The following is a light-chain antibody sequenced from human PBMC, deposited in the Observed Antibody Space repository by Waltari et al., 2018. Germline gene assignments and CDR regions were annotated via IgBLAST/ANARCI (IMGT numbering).Light chain of an antibody. CDR2: DDD. Sequence: NFMLTQPHSVSESPGKTVTLSCTRSSGSIASYYVPWYQQRPGSAPTTVIYDDDLRPSGVPDRFSGSIDSSSNSASLTISGLKTEDEADYYCQSYDDTTNQVFGGGTKLTVL. CDR3: QSYDDTTNQV. V-gene: IGLV6-57*04. J-gene: IGLJ2*01. CDR1: SGSIASYY.